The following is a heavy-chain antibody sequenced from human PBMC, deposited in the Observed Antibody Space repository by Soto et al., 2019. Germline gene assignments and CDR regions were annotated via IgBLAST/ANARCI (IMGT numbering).Heavy chain of an antibody. CDR3: ASFSNRMTTVTTVGGSYYYYYGMDV. V-gene: IGHV3-48*03. J-gene: IGHJ6*02. CDR2: ISSSGSTI. CDR1: GFTFSSYE. Sequence: GGSMRLSCAASGFTFSSYEMNWVRQAPGKGLEWVSYISSSGSTIYYADSVKGRFTISRDNAKNSLYLQMNSLRAEDTAVYYCASFSNRMTTVTTVGGSYYYYYGMDVWGQGTTVTVSS. D-gene: IGHD4-4*01.